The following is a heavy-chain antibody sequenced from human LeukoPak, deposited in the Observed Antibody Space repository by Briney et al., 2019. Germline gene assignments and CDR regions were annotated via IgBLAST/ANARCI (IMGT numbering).Heavy chain of an antibody. V-gene: IGHV4-59*01. CDR2: VFYTGRT. J-gene: IGHJ4*02. Sequence: SETLSLTCTVSGDSMNEYYWSWVRQPPGRGLELIGYVFYTGRTNYRPSLKNRVTISLDTSKNQFSLRLSSVTAADTAVYYCARYGYYAYDYWGQGNLVTVSS. CDR1: GDSMNEYY. D-gene: IGHD3-3*01. CDR3: ARYGYYAYDY.